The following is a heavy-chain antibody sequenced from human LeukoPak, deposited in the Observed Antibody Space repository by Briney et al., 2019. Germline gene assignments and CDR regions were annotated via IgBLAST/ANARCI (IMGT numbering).Heavy chain of an antibody. CDR2: MNPNSGNT. J-gene: IGHJ2*01. CDR1: GGTFSSYA. Sequence: ASVKVSCKASGGTFSSYAINWVRQATGQGLEWMGWMNPNSGNTGYAQKFQGRVTMTRNTSISTAYMELSSLRSEDTAVYYCARDCGGDCYISTRYFDLWGRGTLVTVSS. V-gene: IGHV1-8*02. D-gene: IGHD2-21*02. CDR3: ARDCGGDCYISTRYFDL.